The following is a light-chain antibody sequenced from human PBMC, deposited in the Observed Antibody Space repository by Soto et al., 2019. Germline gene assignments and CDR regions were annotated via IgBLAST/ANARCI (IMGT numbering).Light chain of an antibody. J-gene: IGLJ2*01. Sequence: SYELTQPPSVSVAPGQTARITCGGHNIGSKSVHWYQQKPGQAPVLVVYDDGDRPSGIPERFSGSNSGNTATLTSSRGEAGDEADYYCQVWDSSSDHLVVFGGGTKVTVL. V-gene: IGLV3-21*02. CDR2: DDG. CDR1: NIGSKS. CDR3: QVWDSSSDHLVV.